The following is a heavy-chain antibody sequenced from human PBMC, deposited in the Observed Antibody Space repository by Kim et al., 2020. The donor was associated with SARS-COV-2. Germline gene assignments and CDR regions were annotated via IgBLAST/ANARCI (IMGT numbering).Heavy chain of an antibody. CDR3: ARVPRVSRVVLIAIYYSYYYMDV. Sequence: SETLSLTCAVYGGSFSGYYWSWIPQPPGKGLEWIGEINHSGSTNYNPSLKSRVTISVDTSKNQFSLKLSSVTAADTAVYYCARVPRVSRVVLIAIYYSYYYMDVWGKGTTVTVSS. V-gene: IGHV4-34*01. D-gene: IGHD2-21*01. CDR2: INHSGST. J-gene: IGHJ6*03. CDR1: GGSFSGYY.